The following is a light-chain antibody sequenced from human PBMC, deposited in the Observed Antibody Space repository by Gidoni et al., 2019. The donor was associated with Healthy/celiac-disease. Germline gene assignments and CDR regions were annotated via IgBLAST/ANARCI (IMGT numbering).Light chain of an antibody. CDR1: SSNIGAGSV. CDR3: QSYDSSLSVL. CDR2: GNS. V-gene: IGLV1-40*01. J-gene: IGLJ2*01. Sequence: QSVLTQPPPVSGAPGQRVTISCTGSSSNIGAGSVVHWYQQLPGTAPKLPIYGNSNRPSGVPDRFSGSKSGTSASLAITGLQAEDEADYYCQSYDSSLSVLFGGGTKLTVL.